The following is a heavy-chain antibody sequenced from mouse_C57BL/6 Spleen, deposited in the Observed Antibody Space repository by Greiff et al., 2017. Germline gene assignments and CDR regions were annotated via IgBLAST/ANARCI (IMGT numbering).Heavy chain of an antibody. CDR2: IYPRDGST. V-gene: IGHV1-85*01. D-gene: IGHD2-4*01. Sequence: LVESGPELVKPGASVKLSCKASGYTFTSYDINWVKQRPGQGLEWIGWIYPRDGSTKYNEKFKGKATLTVDTSSSTAYMELHSLTSEDSAVYFCARHDDDWYFDVWGTGTTVTVSS. J-gene: IGHJ1*03. CDR1: GYTFTSYD. CDR3: ARHDDDWYFDV.